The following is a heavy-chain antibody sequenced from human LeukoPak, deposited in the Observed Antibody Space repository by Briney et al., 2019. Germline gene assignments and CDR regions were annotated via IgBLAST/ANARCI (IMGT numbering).Heavy chain of an antibody. D-gene: IGHD3-22*01. CDR3: ARVLGNNYDGSGPSLY. Sequence: GGSLRLSCAASGFTFSTYSMNWVRQAPGKGLEWVSSISSSSPYIYYADSAKGRFTISRDNAKNSLYLQMNSLRGEDTAVYYCARVLGNNYDGSGPSLYWGQGTLVTVSS. J-gene: IGHJ4*02. V-gene: IGHV3-21*01. CDR2: ISSSSPYI. CDR1: GFTFSTYS.